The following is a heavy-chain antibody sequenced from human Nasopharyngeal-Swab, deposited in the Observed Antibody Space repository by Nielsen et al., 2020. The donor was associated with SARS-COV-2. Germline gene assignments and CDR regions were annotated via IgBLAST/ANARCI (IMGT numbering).Heavy chain of an antibody. D-gene: IGHD1-26*01. J-gene: IGHJ4*02. CDR3: ARVFSGTYSQFDY. CDR2: INPSGGST. V-gene: IGHV1-46*01. Sequence: WLRHAPGQGLEWMGIINPSGGSTGYAQKFQGRVTMTRDTSTSTVYMELSSLRSEDTAVYYCARVFSGTYSQFDYWGQGTLVTVSS.